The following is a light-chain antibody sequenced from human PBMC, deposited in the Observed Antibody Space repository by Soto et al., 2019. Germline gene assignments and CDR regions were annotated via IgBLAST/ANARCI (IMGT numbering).Light chain of an antibody. Sequence: QSALTQPRSVSGSPGQSVTISFTGTSSDVGGYNYVSWYQQHPGKAPKLMIYDGSKRPSGVPDRFSGSKSGNTASLTISGLQAEDEADYYCCSYAGSYTYVFGTGTKLTVL. J-gene: IGLJ1*01. CDR2: DGS. CDR3: CSYAGSYTYV. V-gene: IGLV2-11*01. CDR1: SSDVGGYNY.